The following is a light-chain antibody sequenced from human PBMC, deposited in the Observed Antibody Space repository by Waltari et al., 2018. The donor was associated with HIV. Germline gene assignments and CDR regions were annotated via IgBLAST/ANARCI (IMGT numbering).Light chain of an antibody. V-gene: IGLV1-47*01. CDR1: TSNIGRNY. J-gene: IGLJ2*01. Sequence: QSVVTQPPSASGTLGQRVTISFSGGTSNIGRNYVYWYQHLPGTSPKLLIYMNDQRPSGGPDRIPGSKSGTSASLAISGLRSEDEADYYCASLDDSLGGYWIFGGGTNLTVL. CDR2: MND. CDR3: ASLDDSLGGYWI.